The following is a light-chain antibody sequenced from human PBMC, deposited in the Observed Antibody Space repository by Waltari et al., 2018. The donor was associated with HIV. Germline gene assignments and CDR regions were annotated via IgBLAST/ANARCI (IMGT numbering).Light chain of an antibody. CDR3: QQRSNWPQYT. Sequence: EIVLTQSPATLSLSPVERATLSCRASQSVSSYLAWYQQKPGQAPRLLIYDASNRATGIPARFSGSGSGTDFTLTISSLEPEDFAVYYCQQRSNWPQYTFGQGTKLEIK. CDR2: DAS. CDR1: QSVSSY. J-gene: IGKJ2*01. V-gene: IGKV3-11*01.